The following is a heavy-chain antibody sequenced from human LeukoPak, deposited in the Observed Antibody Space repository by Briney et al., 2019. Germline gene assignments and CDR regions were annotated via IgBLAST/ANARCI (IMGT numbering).Heavy chain of an antibody. J-gene: IGHJ5*02. V-gene: IGHV4-4*02. Sequence: SGTLSLTCAVSGGSISSSNWWSWVRQPPGKGLEWIGEIHHSGSTNYNPSLKSRVTISVDKSKNQSSLKLSSVTAADTAVYYCAREGYSGYDRWFDPWGQGTLVTVSS. CDR2: IHHSGST. CDR1: GGSISSSNW. CDR3: AREGYSGYDRWFDP. D-gene: IGHD5-12*01.